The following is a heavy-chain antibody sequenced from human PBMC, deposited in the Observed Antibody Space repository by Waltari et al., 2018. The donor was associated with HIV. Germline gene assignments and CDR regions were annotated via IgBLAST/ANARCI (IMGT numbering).Heavy chain of an antibody. CDR3: ARDQKPLYPNWFDP. CDR1: GGSISSYY. CDR2: IYYSGRT. Sequence: QVQLQESGPGLVKPSETLSLTCTVSGGSISSYYWSWIRQPPGKGLEWIGYIYYSGRTNYNPALKSRVTISVDTSKNQFSLKLSFVTAADTAVYYCARDQKPLYPNWFDPWGQGTLVTVSS. V-gene: IGHV4-59*01. J-gene: IGHJ5*02.